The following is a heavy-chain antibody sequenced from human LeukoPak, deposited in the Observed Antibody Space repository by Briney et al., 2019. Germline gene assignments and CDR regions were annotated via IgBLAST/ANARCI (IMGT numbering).Heavy chain of an antibody. D-gene: IGHD1-26*01. V-gene: IGHV3-7*03. Sequence: GGSLRLSCATSGFTFSNYWMCWVRQAPGKGLEWVANIRQDGGDKYYADSVKGRFTISRDNAKNSLYLQMNSLRAEDTAVYYCAKENPVGGTNYFDYWGQGTLVTVSS. CDR3: AKENPVGGTNYFDY. CDR2: IRQDGGDK. J-gene: IGHJ4*02. CDR1: GFTFSNYW.